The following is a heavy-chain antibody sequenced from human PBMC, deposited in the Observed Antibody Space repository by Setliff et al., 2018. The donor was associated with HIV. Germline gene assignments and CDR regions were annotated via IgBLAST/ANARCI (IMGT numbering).Heavy chain of an antibody. CDR1: GGSISDSDFY. CDR2: IHHSGST. J-gene: IGHJ4*02. V-gene: IGHV4-31*03. Sequence: SETLSLTCTVSGGSISDSDFYWSWIRQHPGKALEWIGYIHHSGSTFYNPSLKSRLTISIDTSKSQFSLRLSSVTAADTAVYYCARGSGRFCSGGRCSAFDYWGQGTLVTVSS. CDR3: ARGSGRFCSGGRCSAFDY. D-gene: IGHD2-15*01.